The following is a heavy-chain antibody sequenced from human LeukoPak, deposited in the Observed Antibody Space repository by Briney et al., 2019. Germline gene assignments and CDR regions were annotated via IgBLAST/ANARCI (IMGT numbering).Heavy chain of an antibody. V-gene: IGHV4-39*07. D-gene: IGHD3-22*01. CDR1: GGSISSTTYY. CDR3: ARGMDSSGYYYGLYYFAY. Sequence: SETLSLTCTVSGGSISSTTYYWGWIRQPPGKGLEWIGSIYYSGSTYYNPSLKSRVTISVDRSKNQFSLQLNSVTAADTAVYYCARGMDSSGYYYGLYYFAYWGQGTLVTVSS. J-gene: IGHJ4*02. CDR2: IYYSGST.